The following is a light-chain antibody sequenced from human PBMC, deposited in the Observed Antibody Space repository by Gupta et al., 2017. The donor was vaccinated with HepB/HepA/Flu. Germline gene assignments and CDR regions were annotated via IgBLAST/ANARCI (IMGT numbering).Light chain of an antibody. J-gene: IGKJ5*01. CDR2: SAS. CDR1: QDINTY. V-gene: IGKV1-9*01. CDR3: QQFNSYPIT. Sequence: DIQLTQSQSFLSASVGDRVTITCRASQDINTYLIWYQQKPGKAPKLLIYSASTLQSGVPSRFSGSGSGTEFSLTISSLQPEDSATYYCQQFNSYPITFGQGTRLDIK.